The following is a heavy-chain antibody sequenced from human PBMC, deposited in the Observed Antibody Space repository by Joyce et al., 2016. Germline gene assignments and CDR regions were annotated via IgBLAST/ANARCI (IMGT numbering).Heavy chain of an antibody. CDR1: GFTFSDSH. J-gene: IGHJ5*02. D-gene: IGHD3-3*01. CDR2: IRGVGSGI. Sequence: QVQLVESGGGLVKPGGSLRLSCTASGFTFSDSHRTWIRQATGRGLEWLSHIRGVGSGIYDADSVKGRFTISRDNANSTVYLHRKSLRAEDAALYYCARVGGGTWSVNPWGQGTLVTVSS. V-gene: IGHV3-11*01. CDR3: ARVGGGTWSVNP.